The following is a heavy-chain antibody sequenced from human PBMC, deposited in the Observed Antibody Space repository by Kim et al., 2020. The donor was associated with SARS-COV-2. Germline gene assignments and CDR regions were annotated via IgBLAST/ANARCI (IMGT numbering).Heavy chain of an antibody. CDR1: GYSFSRYG. CDR2: IWYDGSKK. CDR3: ARDPATVTTYYYY. J-gene: IGHJ4*02. D-gene: IGHD4-4*01. V-gene: IGHV3-33*01. Sequence: GGSLRLSCAASGYSFSRYGMHWVRQAPGKGLEWVAVIWYDGSKKYYADSVKGRFTISRDDPKNTLYLQMNMLRAEDTAVYYCARDPATVTTYYYYLGQGT.